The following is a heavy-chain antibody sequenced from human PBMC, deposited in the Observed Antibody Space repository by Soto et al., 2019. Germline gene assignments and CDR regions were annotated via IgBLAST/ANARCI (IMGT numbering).Heavy chain of an antibody. CDR3: AREEGIAAAVLDY. CDR2: TYYRSKWHY. V-gene: IGHV6-1*01. Sequence: SQTLSLTCAISGDSVSSNSVSWNWIRQSPSRGLEWLGRTYYRSKWHYDYAFSVKSRVTINPDTSTNQFSLQLDSVTPDDTAVYYCAREEGIAAAVLDYWGQGTQVTGS. J-gene: IGHJ4*02. D-gene: IGHD6-25*01. CDR1: GDSVSSNSVS.